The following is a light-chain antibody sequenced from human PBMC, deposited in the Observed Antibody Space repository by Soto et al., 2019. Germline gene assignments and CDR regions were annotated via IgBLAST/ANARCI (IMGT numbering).Light chain of an antibody. CDR3: TSYTSSNTLYV. CDR2: DVS. J-gene: IGLJ1*01. CDR1: SSDVGAYDF. Sequence: QSVLAQPASVSGSLGQSITISCTGTSSDVGAYDFVSWYQQHPDKAPKLMIYDVSNRPSGVSDRFSGSKSGSTASRTISGLLAEDEADYYCTSYTSSNTLYVFGTGTKVTVL. V-gene: IGLV2-14*01.